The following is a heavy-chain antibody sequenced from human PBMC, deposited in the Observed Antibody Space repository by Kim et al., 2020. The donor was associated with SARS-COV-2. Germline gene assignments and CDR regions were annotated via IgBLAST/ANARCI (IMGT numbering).Heavy chain of an antibody. CDR1: GGSISSSSYY. CDR2: IYYSGST. Sequence: SETLSLTCTVSGGSISSSSYYWGWIRQPPGKGLEWIGSIYYSGSTYYNPSLKSRVTISVDTSKNQFSLKLSSVTAADTAVYYCASNVDTTYYYGMDVWGQGTTVTVSS. D-gene: IGHD2-2*01. V-gene: IGHV4-39*01. J-gene: IGHJ6*02. CDR3: ASNVDTTYYYGMDV.